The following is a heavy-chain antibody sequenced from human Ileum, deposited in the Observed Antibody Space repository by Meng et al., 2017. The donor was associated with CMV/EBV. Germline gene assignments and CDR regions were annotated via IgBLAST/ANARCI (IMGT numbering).Heavy chain of an antibody. D-gene: IGHD6-13*01. CDR2: IYITGRT. V-gene: IGHV4-4*07. CDR3: TRDLLVAAAAVFDS. CDR1: GGSVTSHG. J-gene: IGHJ4*02. Sequence: QVLPQEPGPGLVPPSETLSLTCTVSGGSVTSHGSSWIRQSAGKGLEWIGRIYITGRTNYNPSLKSRVTLSIDKSKDQFSLRLNSVTAADTAVYYCTRDLLVAAAAVFDSWGQGTLVTVSS.